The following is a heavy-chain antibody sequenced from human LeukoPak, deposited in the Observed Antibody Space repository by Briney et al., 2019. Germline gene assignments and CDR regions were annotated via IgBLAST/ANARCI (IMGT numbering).Heavy chain of an antibody. Sequence: PGGSLRLSCATSGFTFSSYSMNWVRQAPGKGLEWVSTVSVSGTTTIYADSVRGRFTISRDNSKKMLYLQMISLRAEDTAVYYCAKARNAHYAYNDAFDIWGQGTMVTVSS. J-gene: IGHJ3*02. D-gene: IGHD1-14*01. CDR3: AKARNAHYAYNDAFDI. CDR1: GFTFSSYS. CDR2: VSVSGTTT. V-gene: IGHV3-23*01.